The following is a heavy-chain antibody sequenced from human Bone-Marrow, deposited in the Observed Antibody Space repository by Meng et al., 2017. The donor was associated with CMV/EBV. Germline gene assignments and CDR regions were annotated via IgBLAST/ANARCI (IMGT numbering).Heavy chain of an antibody. J-gene: IGHJ6*02. V-gene: IGHV1-69*10. D-gene: IGHD3-9*01. Sequence: SVKVSCKASGGTFSSYAISWVRQAPGQGLEWMGGIIPILGIANYAQKFQGRVTITADKSTSTAYMELSSLRSEDTAVYYCARETLTQNRYFDWVTPRVFSYYGMDVWGQGTTVTVSS. CDR3: ARETLTQNRYFDWVTPRVFSYYGMDV. CDR2: IIPILGIA. CDR1: GGTFSSYA.